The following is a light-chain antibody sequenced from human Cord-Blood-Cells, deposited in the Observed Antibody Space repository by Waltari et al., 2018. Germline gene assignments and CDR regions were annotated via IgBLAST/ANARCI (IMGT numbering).Light chain of an antibody. V-gene: IGKV3-15*01. CDR3: QQYNNWPPFS. CDR2: GAS. J-gene: IGKJ2*03. CDR1: QSVSSN. Sequence: VMKQSPATLAVSPGERATLSCRASQSVSSNLAWYQQKPGQAPRLLIYGASTRATGIPARFSGSGSGTEFTLTISSLQSEDFAVYYCQQYNNWPPFSFGQGTKLEIK.